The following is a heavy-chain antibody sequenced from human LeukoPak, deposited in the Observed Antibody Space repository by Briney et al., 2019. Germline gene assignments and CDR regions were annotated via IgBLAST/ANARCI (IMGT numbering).Heavy chain of an antibody. D-gene: IGHD2-21*02. Sequence: ASVKVSCKASGYTFTSYYMHWVRQAPGQRLEWMGWINAGNGNTKYSQKFQGRVTITRDTSASIAYMELSSLRSEDTAVYYCESIAYCGGDCYFDYWGQGTLVTVSS. CDR3: ESIAYCGGDCYFDY. V-gene: IGHV1-3*01. CDR2: INAGNGNT. J-gene: IGHJ4*02. CDR1: GYTFTSYY.